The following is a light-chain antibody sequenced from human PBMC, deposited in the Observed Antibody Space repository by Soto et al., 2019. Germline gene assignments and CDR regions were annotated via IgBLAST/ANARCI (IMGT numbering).Light chain of an antibody. CDR3: QHYYTVPFT. CDR1: QTVLRSSNNKNH. V-gene: IGKV4-1*01. CDR2: WAS. J-gene: IGKJ5*01. Sequence: DIVMTQSPDSLAVSLGERATINCKSSQTVLRSSNNKNHLAWYQQKPEQPPKMLISWASTRESGVPDRLSGSGSGTDFTLTISSLQAEDVAVYYCQHYYTVPFTFGQGTRLEIK.